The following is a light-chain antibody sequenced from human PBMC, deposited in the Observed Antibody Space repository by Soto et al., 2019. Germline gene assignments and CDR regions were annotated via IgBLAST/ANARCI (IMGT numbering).Light chain of an antibody. CDR3: CSYAGSTTWV. Sequence: QSALTQPASVSGSPGQSITISCTGTSSDIGSDKLVSWYQHHPGRAPKIIIYEAFKRPTGVSNRLAGSRSGNTASLTISGLRGEDEADYYCCSYAGSTTWVFGGGTQLTVL. J-gene: IGLJ3*02. CDR1: SSDIGSDKL. V-gene: IGLV2-23*01. CDR2: EAF.